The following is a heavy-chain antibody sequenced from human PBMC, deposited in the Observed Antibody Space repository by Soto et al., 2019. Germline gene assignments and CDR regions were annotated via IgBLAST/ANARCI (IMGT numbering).Heavy chain of an antibody. D-gene: IGHD4-17*01. CDR3: ARGGVTTVVIPKYYYFGLDV. J-gene: IGHJ6*02. CDR1: GGSISSYY. V-gene: IGHV4-59*01. CDR2: VESSGIT. Sequence: SETLSLTCTVSGGSISSYYWTWVRQPPGKGLEWIGYVESSGITSYNPSLMSRVTISVDTSKNQFSLKLTSVTAADTAVYYCARGGVTTVVIPKYYYFGLDVWGQGTPVTVSS.